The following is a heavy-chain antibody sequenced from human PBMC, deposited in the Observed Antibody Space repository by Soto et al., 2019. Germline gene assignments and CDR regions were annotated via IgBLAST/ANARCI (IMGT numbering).Heavy chain of an antibody. D-gene: IGHD3-10*01. CDR3: ARVDGSGSYGFDY. CDR1: GGSFSGYY. V-gene: IGHV4-34*01. J-gene: IGHJ4*02. Sequence: SETLSLTCAVYGGSFSGYYWSWIRQPPGKGLEWIGEINHSGSTNYNPSLKSRVTISVDTSKNQFSLKLSSVTAADTAVYYCARVDGSGSYGFDYWGQGTLVTVSS. CDR2: INHSGST.